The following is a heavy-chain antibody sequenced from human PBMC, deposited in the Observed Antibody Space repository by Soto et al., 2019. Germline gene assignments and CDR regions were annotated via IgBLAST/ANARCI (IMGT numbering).Heavy chain of an antibody. V-gene: IGHV1-18*01. CDR3: ARAQRIPGYYYGMDV. Sequence: LKVSCKASGYTFTISVISWLLQAPGQGLEWMGWISAYNGNTNYAQKLQGRVTMTTDTSTSTAYMELRSLRSDDTAVYYCARAQRIPGYYYGMDVWGQGTTVT. CDR1: GYTFTISV. CDR2: ISAYNGNT. J-gene: IGHJ6*02. D-gene: IGHD2-15*01.